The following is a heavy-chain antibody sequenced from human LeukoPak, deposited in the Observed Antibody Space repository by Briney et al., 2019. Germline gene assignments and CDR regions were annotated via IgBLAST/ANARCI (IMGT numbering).Heavy chain of an antibody. CDR2: IYYSGST. CDR1: GLSFSGYY. Sequence: SETLSLTCAVYGLSFSGYYWSWIRQPPGKGLEWVGYIYYSGSTNYNPSLKNRVTISVDTSKNQLSLQLSSVTAADTAVYYYVRTFTLDYGDYVVSPAAFDIWGQGTMVTASS. V-gene: IGHV4-59*01. CDR3: VRTFTLDYGDYVVSPAAFDI. D-gene: IGHD4-17*01. J-gene: IGHJ3*02.